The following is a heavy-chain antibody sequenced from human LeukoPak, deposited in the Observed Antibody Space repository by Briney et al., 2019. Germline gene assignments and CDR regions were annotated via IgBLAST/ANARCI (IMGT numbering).Heavy chain of an antibody. CDR2: ISGSGGST. V-gene: IGHV3-23*01. CDR3: AREVRFLEWPPSYYFDY. J-gene: IGHJ4*02. CDR1: GFTFSSYA. D-gene: IGHD3-3*01. Sequence: PGGSLRLSCAASGFTFSSYAMSWVRQAPGKGLEWVSAISGSGGSTYYADSVKGRFTISRDNSKNTLYLQMNSLRAEDTAVYYCAREVRFLEWPPSYYFDYWGQGTLVTVSS.